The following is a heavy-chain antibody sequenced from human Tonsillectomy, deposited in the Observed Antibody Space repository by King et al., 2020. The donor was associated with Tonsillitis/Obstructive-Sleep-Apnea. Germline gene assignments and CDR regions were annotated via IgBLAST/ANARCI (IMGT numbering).Heavy chain of an antibody. V-gene: IGHV4-4*02. J-gene: IGHJ3*02. CDR1: GGSISSSNW. D-gene: IGHD3-16*01. CDR3: ARLGPVTDAFDI. Sequence: VQLQESGSGLVKPSGTLSLTCAVSGGSISSSNWWSWVRQPPGKGLEWIGEIYHSRSTNYNPSLKSRVPISVDKSKNQFSLKLTSVTAADTAVYYCARLGPVTDAFDIWGQGTMVTVSS. CDR2: IYHSRST.